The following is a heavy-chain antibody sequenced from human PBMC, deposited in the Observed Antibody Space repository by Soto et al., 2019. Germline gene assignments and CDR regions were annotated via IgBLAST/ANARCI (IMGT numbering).Heavy chain of an antibody. CDR3: ARQRDYDILTTYLYHFDY. CDR1: GGSLSSGRYF. D-gene: IGHD3-9*01. V-gene: IGHV4-39*01. CDR2: ISYSGST. Sequence: PSETLSLTCTVSGGSLSSGRYFWAWIRQPPGKGLEWIGTISYSGSTYYTPSLKSRITISVDTSKNQFSLKLISVTAADTAVYYCARQRDYDILTTYLYHFDYWGQGALVTVSS. J-gene: IGHJ4*02.